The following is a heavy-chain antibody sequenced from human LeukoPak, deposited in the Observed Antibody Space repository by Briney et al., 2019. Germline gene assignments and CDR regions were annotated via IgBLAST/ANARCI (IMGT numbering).Heavy chain of an antibody. CDR2: FDPEDGET. CDR1: GYTLTELS. CDR3: AKDPGTLLTMVRE. D-gene: IGHD3-10*01. J-gene: IGHJ4*02. Sequence: ASVKVSCKVSGYTLTELSMHWVRQAPGKGLEWMGGFDPEDGETIYAQKFQGRVTMTEDTSTDTAYMELSSLRAEDTALYYCAKDPGTLLTMVREWGQGTLVTVSS. V-gene: IGHV1-24*01.